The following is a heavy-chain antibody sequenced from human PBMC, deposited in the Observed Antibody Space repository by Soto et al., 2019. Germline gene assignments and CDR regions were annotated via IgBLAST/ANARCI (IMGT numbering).Heavy chain of an antibody. D-gene: IGHD6-19*01. CDR2: INAGNGNT. CDR1: GYTFTSYA. CDR3: ARVSGWYYFDY. J-gene: IGHJ4*02. Sequence: QVQLVQSGAEVKKPGASVKVSCKASGYTFTSYAMHWVRQAPGQRLEWMGWINAGNGNTKYSQKCQGRVTITRDESASTAYMELSSLRSEDTAVYYCARVSGWYYFDYWGQGTLVTVSS. V-gene: IGHV1-3*01.